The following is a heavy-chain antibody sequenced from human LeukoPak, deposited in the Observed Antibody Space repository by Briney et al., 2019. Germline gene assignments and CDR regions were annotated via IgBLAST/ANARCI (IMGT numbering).Heavy chain of an antibody. CDR2: ISSNGGST. CDR1: GFTFNNYP. D-gene: IGHD6-13*01. Sequence: GGSLRLSCSASGFTFNNYPMYWVRQPPRKGLGYVSVISSNGGSTYYADSVKGRFTISRDNSKNTLYLQMSSLRAEDTAVYYCVKGGSSSSWYTWLDPWGQGALVTVSS. V-gene: IGHV3-64D*06. CDR3: VKGGSSSSWYTWLDP. J-gene: IGHJ5*02.